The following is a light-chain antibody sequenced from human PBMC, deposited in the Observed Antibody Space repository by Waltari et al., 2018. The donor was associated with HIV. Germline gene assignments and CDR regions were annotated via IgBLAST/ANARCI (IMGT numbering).Light chain of an antibody. CDR1: RSNIGAGYD. CDR2: GNS. J-gene: IGLJ3*02. V-gene: IGLV1-40*01. CDR3: QSYDSSLSGSGV. Sequence: SVLTQPPSVSGAPGQRVTLSCTGSRSNIGAGYDVHWYQQLPGTAPKLLIYGNSNRPSWVPDRFSGSKSGTSASLAITGLQAEDEADYYCQSYDSSLSGSGVFGGGTKLTVL.